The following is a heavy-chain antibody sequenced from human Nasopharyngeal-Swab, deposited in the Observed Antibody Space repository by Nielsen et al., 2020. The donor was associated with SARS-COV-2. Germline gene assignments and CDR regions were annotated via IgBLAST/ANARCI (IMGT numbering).Heavy chain of an antibody. D-gene: IGHD6-19*01. CDR1: GYTFTSYA. Sequence: ASVKVSCKASGYTFTSYAMHWVRQAPGQRLEWMGWINAGNGNTKYSQKFQGRVTITRDTSASTAYMELSSLRSEDTAVYYCARVEAGYSSGGPYYYYGMDVWGQGITVTVSS. CDR2: INAGNGNT. CDR3: ARVEAGYSSGGPYYYYGMDV. J-gene: IGHJ6*02. V-gene: IGHV1-3*01.